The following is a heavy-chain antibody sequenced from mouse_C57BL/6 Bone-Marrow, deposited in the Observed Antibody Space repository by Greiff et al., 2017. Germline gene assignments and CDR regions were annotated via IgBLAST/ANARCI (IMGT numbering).Heavy chain of an antibody. Sequence: QVQLQQSGAELARPGASVKLSCKASGYTFTSYGISWVKQRTGQGLEWIGEIYPRSGNTYYNEKFKGKATLTADKSSSTAYMELRSLTSEDSAVYVWARRRITTVVAPVAYWGQGTLVTVSA. J-gene: IGHJ3*01. V-gene: IGHV1-81*01. D-gene: IGHD1-1*01. CDR2: IYPRSGNT. CDR1: GYTFTSYG. CDR3: ARRRITTVVAPVAY.